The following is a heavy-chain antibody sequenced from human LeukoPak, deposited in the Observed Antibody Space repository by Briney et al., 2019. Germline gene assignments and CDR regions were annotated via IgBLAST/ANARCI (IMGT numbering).Heavy chain of an antibody. V-gene: IGHV3-15*01. CDR3: TTAARNDILTG. CDR1: GFSFTDAW. J-gene: IGHJ4*02. CDR2: IKSKTDGGTT. Sequence: NPGGSLRLSCVGSGFSFTDAWMSWVRQAPGKGLEWVGRIKSKTDGGTTDYAAPVKGRFTISRDDSKNTLYLQMNSLKTEDTAVYYCTTAARNDILTGWGQGTLVTVSS. D-gene: IGHD3-9*01.